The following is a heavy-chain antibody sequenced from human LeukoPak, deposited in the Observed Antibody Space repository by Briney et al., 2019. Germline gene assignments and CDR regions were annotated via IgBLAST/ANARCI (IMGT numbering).Heavy chain of an antibody. CDR3: ARGGHVYGDYGNNWFDP. Sequence: ASVKVSCKASGYTFTSYYMHWVRQAPGQGLEWMGIINPSGGSTGYAQKFQGRVTMTGDTSTSTVYMELSSLRSEDTAVYYCARGGHVYGDYGNNWFDPWGQGTLVTVSS. J-gene: IGHJ5*02. CDR1: GYTFTSYY. V-gene: IGHV1-46*01. D-gene: IGHD4-17*01. CDR2: INPSGGST.